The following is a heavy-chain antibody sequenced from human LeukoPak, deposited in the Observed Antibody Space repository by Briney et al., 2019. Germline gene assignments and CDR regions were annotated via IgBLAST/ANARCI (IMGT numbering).Heavy chain of an antibody. CDR2: ISYDGSNK. V-gene: IGHV3-30*03. CDR1: GFTFSSYS. J-gene: IGHJ4*02. D-gene: IGHD5-18*01. CDR3: ARDSRGYSYGPNTDY. Sequence: GGSLRLSCAASGFTFSSYSMNWVRQAPGKGLEWVAVISYDGSNKYYADSVKGRFTISRDNAKNSLHLQMNSLRAEDTAIYYCARDSRGYSYGPNTDYWGQGTLVTVSS.